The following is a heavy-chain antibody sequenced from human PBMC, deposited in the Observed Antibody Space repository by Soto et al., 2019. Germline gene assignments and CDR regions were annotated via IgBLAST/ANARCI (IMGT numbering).Heavy chain of an antibody. D-gene: IGHD2-2*01. CDR1: GFTFSSYG. CDR3: ARGYQLPPRPPGFDH. CDR2: ISYDGSNK. J-gene: IGHJ4*02. Sequence: PGGSLRLSCAASGFTFSSYGMHWVRQAPGKGLEWVAVISYDGSNKYYADSVKGRFTISRDNSKNTLYLQMNSLRAEDTAVYYCARGYQLPPRPPGFDHWGQGTLVTVSS. V-gene: IGHV3-30*03.